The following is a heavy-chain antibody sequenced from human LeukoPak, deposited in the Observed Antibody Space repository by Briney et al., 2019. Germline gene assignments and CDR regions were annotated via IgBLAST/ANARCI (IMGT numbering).Heavy chain of an antibody. CDR3: ARGRPTRDYFDY. CDR1: GGSISSYY. J-gene: IGHJ4*02. CDR2: IYTSGST. Sequence: SETLSLTCTVSGGSISSYYWSWIRQPAGKGLEWIGRIYTSGSTNYSPSLKSRVTMSVDTSKNQFSLKLSSVTAADMAVYYCARGRPTRDYFDYWGQGTLVTVSS. V-gene: IGHV4-4*07.